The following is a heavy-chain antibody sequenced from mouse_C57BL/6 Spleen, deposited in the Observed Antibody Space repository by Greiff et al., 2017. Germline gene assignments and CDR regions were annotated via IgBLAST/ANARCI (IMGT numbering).Heavy chain of an antibody. CDR1: GFTFSSYG. CDR3: ARQYGSGYEEFDY. CDR2: ISSGGSYT. J-gene: IGHJ2*01. Sequence: EVKLMESGGDLVKPGGSLKLSCAASGFTFSSYGMSWVRQTPDKRLEWVATISSGGSYTYYPDSVKGRFTIAGDNATNTLYLQMSSLKSEDTAMYYCARQYGSGYEEFDYWGQGTTLTVSS. V-gene: IGHV5-6*01. D-gene: IGHD1-1*01.